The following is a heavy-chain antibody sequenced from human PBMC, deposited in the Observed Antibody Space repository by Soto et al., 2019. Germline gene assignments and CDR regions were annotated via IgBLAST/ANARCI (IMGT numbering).Heavy chain of an antibody. J-gene: IGHJ3*02. Sequence: GGSLRLSCAASGFTFSSYAMSWVRQAPGKGLEWVSGISGSGGSTYYADSVKGRFTISRDNSKNTLYLQMNSLRAEDTAVYYSARNEGTPDAFDIWGKGTMVTVSS. CDR2: ISGSGGST. CDR3: ARNEGTPDAFDI. D-gene: IGHD1-1*01. V-gene: IGHV3-23*01. CDR1: GFTFSSYA.